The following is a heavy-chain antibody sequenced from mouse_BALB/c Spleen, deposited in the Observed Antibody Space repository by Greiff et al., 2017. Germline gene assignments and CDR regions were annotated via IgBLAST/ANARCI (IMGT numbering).Heavy chain of an antibody. Sequence: QVQLKESGPGLVAPSQSLSITCTVSGFSLTSYDISWIRQPPGKGLEWLGVIWTGGGTNYNSAFMSRLSISKYNSKSQVFLKMNSLQTDDTAIYYCVRGLLGLYWGQGTLVTVSA. J-gene: IGHJ3*01. CDR1: GFSLTSYD. D-gene: IGHD2-10*01. V-gene: IGHV2-9-2*01. CDR3: VRGLLGLY. CDR2: IWTGGGT.